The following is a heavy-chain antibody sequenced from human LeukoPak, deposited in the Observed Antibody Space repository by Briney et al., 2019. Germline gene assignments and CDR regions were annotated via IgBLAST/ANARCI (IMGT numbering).Heavy chain of an antibody. J-gene: IGHJ4*02. CDR3: AQGYSTGWYPS. CDR2: ISVNGETT. CDR1: GFSVSSFG. D-gene: IGHD6-19*01. Sequence: GGSLRPSCVVSGFSVSSFGMSWVRQAPGKGLEWISAISVNGETTYYADSVKGRFIISRDTSKNTLYLQLSSLRAEDTAVYYCAQGYSTGWYPSWGRGSLVSVSS. V-gene: IGHV3-23*01.